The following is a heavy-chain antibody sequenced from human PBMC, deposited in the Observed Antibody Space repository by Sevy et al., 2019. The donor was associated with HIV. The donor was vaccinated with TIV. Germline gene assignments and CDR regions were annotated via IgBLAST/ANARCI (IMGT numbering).Heavy chain of an antibody. CDR3: ARVTGGSGP. Sequence: GGSLRLSCAASGFTFSSYAMHWVRQAPGKGLEWVAVISYDGSNKYYADSVKGRFTISGDNSKNTLYLQMNSLRAEDTAVYYCARVTGGSGPWGQGTLVTVSS. CDR1: GFTFSSYA. V-gene: IGHV3-30-3*01. J-gene: IGHJ5*02. D-gene: IGHD3-10*01. CDR2: ISYDGSNK.